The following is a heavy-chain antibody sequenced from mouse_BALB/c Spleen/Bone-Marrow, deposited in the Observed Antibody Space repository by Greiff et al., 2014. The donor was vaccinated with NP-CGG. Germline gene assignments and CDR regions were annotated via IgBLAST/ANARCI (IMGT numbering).Heavy chain of an antibody. Sequence: QVQLKESGTEVVRPGASVKLSCKASGYSFTTYWMNWGKQRPGQGLEWIGMIHPSDSETRLNQKFKDKATLTVDKSSSTAYMQLNSPTSEDSAVYYCAREKVYYGISWFAYWGQGTLVTVSA. CDR3: AREKVYYGISWFAY. CDR1: GYSFTTYW. CDR2: IHPSDSET. V-gene: IGHV1-74*01. D-gene: IGHD2-1*01. J-gene: IGHJ3*01.